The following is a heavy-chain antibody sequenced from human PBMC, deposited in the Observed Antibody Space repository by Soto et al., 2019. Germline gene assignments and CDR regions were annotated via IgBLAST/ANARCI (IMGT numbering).Heavy chain of an antibody. CDR3: ARGYSAYYFDY. J-gene: IGHJ4*02. Sequence: PGGSLRLSCAASGFTFSSHWMSWVRQAPGKGLEWVANIKQDESEKYYVDSVKGRFTISRDNAKNSLYLQMNSLRAEDTAVYYCARGYSAYYFDYWGQGTLVTVSS. D-gene: IGHD2-21*01. CDR1: GFTFSSHW. V-gene: IGHV3-7*01. CDR2: IKQDESEK.